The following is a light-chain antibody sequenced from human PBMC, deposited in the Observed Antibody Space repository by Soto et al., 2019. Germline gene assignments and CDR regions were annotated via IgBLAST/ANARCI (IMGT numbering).Light chain of an antibody. CDR3: QQYSALPST. CDR2: GAS. Sequence: EIVLTQSPGTLSLSPGERATLSCRVSQSVSSSYLVWYQQKPGQALRLLIYGASSRATGIPDRFSGSGSGTDFALTISRLEPEDFAVYYCQQYSALPSTFGQGTKLEIK. J-gene: IGKJ2*01. V-gene: IGKV3-20*01. CDR1: QSVSSSY.